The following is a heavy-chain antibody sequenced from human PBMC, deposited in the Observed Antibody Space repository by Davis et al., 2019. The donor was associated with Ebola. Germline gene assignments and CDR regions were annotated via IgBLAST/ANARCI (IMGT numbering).Heavy chain of an antibody. CDR2: ISGSGGST. J-gene: IGHJ6*02. CDR3: AKGLIRRDYYYGMDV. CDR1: GFTVSSNY. Sequence: GESLKISCAASGFTVSSNYMSWVRQAPGKGLEWVSAISGSGGSTYYADSVKGRFTISRDNSKNTLYLQMNSLRAEDTAVYYCAKGLIRRDYYYGMDVWGQGTTVTVSS. D-gene: IGHD3-16*01. V-gene: IGHV3-23*01.